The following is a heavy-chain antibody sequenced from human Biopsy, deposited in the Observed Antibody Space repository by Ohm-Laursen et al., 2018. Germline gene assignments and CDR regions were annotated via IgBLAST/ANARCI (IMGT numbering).Heavy chain of an antibody. Sequence: SLRLSCAASGVTSSYYSMNWVRQAPGEGLEWVSSISSRSSDIYYADSVKGRFTISRDSSKNTLYPQMNSLRVEDTAVYYCARGPSGVATIGRGQGTLVTVSS. V-gene: IGHV3-21*01. D-gene: IGHD5-24*01. CDR2: ISSRSSDI. J-gene: IGHJ4*02. CDR1: GVTSSYYS. CDR3: ARGPSGVATIG.